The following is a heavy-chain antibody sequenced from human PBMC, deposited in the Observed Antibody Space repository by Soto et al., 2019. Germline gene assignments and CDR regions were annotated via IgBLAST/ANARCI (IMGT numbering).Heavy chain of an antibody. CDR3: RSSTSCYDESCVDV. CDR1: GYSISSGNY. J-gene: IGHJ6*02. V-gene: IGHV4-38-2*01. D-gene: IGHD2-2*01. Sequence: SETLSLTCAVSGYSISSGNYWAWIRQPPGRGLEWIGSLYHIESTHYNTSLKSRVTISVDTSKHHFSLELSSVTAADTAIYYCRSSTSCYDESCVDVWGQGTMVTVSS. CDR2: LYHIEST.